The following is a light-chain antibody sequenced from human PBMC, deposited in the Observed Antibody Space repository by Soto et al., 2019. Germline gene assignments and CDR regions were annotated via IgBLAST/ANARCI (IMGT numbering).Light chain of an antibody. V-gene: IGKV3-15*01. CDR1: QSMDNK. J-gene: IGKJ1*01. Sequence: IVMTQSPATLSVSPGVRATLSCRASQSMDNKLAWYQQRPGQAPRLLIYGASIRATGLPARFSGRGSGTEFTLTISGLQSEDFAVYFCQEYKDWRTFGQGTNVEIK. CDR2: GAS. CDR3: QEYKDWRT.